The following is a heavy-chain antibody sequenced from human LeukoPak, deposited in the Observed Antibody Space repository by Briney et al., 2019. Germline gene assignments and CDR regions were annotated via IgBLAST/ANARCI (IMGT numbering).Heavy chain of an antibody. J-gene: IGHJ4*02. CDR1: GYSISSGYY. CDR2: IYHSGST. Sequence: SETLSLTCTVSGYSISSGYYWGWIRQPPGKGLEWIGSIYHSGSTYYNPSLKSRVTISVDTSKNQCSLKLSSVTAADTAVYYCARVRGSGSYYMAFDYWGQGTLVTVSS. D-gene: IGHD3-10*01. V-gene: IGHV4-38-2*02. CDR3: ARVRGSGSYYMAFDY.